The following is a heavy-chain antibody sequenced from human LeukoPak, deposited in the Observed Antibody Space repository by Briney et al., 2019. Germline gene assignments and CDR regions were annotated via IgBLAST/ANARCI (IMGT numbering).Heavy chain of an antibody. CDR2: IDTAGDT. D-gene: IGHD3-10*01. CDR3: TRDGTVVRGLPRRARTFYGMDV. V-gene: IGHV3-13*01. CDR1: GFTFSNYD. Sequence: GGSLRLSCAASGFTFSNYDMHWVRQATGKGLERVSGIDTAGDTYYPGSVKGRFTISRENAKNSLYLQVNSLRAEDTAVYYCTRDGTVVRGLPRRARTFYGMDVWGQGTTVTVSS. J-gene: IGHJ6*02.